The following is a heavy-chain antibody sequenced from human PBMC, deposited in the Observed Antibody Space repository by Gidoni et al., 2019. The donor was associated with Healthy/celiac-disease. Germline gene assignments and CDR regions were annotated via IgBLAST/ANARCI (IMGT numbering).Heavy chain of an antibody. Sequence: QVQLVESGGAVVQPGRSLRLSCGASGFTFSAYGMHWVRKAPGKGLEWVALISYDGRDEYYADSVKGRFTVSRDNPKNTVYLQLNSLRAEDTAVYYCAKEKGPYTGMAFDAYWGQGTLVTVSS. CDR3: AKEKGPYTGMAFDAY. CDR1: GFTFSAYG. D-gene: IGHD5-18*01. V-gene: IGHV3-30*18. CDR2: ISYDGRDE. J-gene: IGHJ4*02.